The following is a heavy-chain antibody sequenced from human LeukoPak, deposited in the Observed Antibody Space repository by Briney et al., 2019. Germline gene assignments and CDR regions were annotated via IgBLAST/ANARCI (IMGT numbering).Heavy chain of an antibody. CDR1: GGSISTFS. V-gene: IGHV4-59*01. D-gene: IGHD3-10*01. J-gene: IGHJ4*02. CDR2: IYIKST. Sequence: WETLSLTCTVSGGSISTFSWSWIRQFPGKGLEWIGSIYIKSTNYNPSLKSRVAISVDTSKNQFSLRLDSVTTADTAVYYCARDTTVGSGMQYWGQGTVVTVSS. CDR3: ARDTTVGSGMQY.